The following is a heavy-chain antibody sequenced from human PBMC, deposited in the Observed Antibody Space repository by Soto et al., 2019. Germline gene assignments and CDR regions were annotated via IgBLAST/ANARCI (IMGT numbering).Heavy chain of an antibody. CDR2: IIPILGIA. V-gene: IGHV1-69*08. J-gene: IGHJ5*02. Sequence: QVQLVQSGAEVKKPGSSVKVSCKASGGTFSSYTISWVRQAPGQGLEWMGRIIPILGIANYAQKFQGRVTITADNSTSTAYMELSSLRSEDTAVYYCARDIAAASWFDPWGQGTLVTVSS. CDR3: ARDIAAASWFDP. CDR1: GGTFSSYT. D-gene: IGHD6-13*01.